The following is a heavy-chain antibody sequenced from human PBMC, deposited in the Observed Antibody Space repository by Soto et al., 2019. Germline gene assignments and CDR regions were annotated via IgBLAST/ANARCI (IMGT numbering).Heavy chain of an antibody. J-gene: IGHJ2*01. CDR2: IHAGNGDT. V-gene: IGHV1-3*01. CDR1: GYTFSTYA. Sequence: QVQLAQSGAEVKKPAASVKVSCKASGYTFSTYALHWVRQAPGQGLEWMGWIHAGNGDTKYSQTFQGRVTISRDTAANTVYMELRRLNSEATAVYYCARDFLYFDVWGPGTLVTVS. CDR3: ARDFLYFDV.